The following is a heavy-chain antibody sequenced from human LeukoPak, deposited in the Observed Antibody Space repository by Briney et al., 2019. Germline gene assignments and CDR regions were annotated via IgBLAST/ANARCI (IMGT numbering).Heavy chain of an antibody. D-gene: IGHD5-12*01. V-gene: IGHV3-48*03. CDR2: ISASGTIT. CDR3: AKDLDIVATQGDY. J-gene: IGHJ4*02. CDR1: GFTFSSYE. Sequence: GGSLRLSCAASGFTFSSYEMNWVRQAPGKGLEWISYISASGTITHYADSVEGRFTISRDNAKNSLYLQMNSLRAEDTAVYYCAKDLDIVATQGDYWGQGTLVTVSS.